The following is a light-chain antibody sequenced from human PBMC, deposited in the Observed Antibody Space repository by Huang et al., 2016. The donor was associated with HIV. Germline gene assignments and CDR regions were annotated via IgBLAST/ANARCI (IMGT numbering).Light chain of an antibody. J-gene: IGKJ3*01. CDR1: QDVDTN. CDR3: QQLNTYPLT. Sequence: IQLTQFPSALSASVGDRVSISCRASQDVDTNLAWYQQRPGKAPKLLIYAASTLQSGIPSRFSGDGSGTDLSLTIKGLQPEDFATYYCQQLNTYPLTFGPGTTVD. CDR2: AAS. V-gene: IGKV1-9*01.